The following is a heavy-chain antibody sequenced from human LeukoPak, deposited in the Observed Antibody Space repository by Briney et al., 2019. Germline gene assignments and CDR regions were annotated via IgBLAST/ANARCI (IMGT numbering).Heavy chain of an antibody. CDR1: GYSISNGYY. Sequence: SETLSLTCTVSGYSISNGYYWGWMRQPPGKGLEWIGSIYHSGRTHYNPSLKSRVIISVDTSKNYFSLKLSSVTAADTAMYYCAREDRRELYHDYWGQGTLVTVSS. J-gene: IGHJ4*02. CDR2: IYHSGRT. CDR3: AREDRRELYHDY. V-gene: IGHV4-38-2*02. D-gene: IGHD1-26*01.